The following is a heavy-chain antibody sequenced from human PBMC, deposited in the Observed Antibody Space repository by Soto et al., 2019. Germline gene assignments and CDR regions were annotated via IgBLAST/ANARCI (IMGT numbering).Heavy chain of an antibody. CDR2: ISSSSSTI. Sequence: PGGSLRLSCAASGFSFRNYWMHWVRQAPGEGLEWVSYISSSSSTIYYADSVKGRFTISRDNAKNSLYLQMNSLRDEDTAVYYCARPSSIAPIGGAYGMDVWGQGTTVTVSS. J-gene: IGHJ6*02. V-gene: IGHV3-48*02. CDR3: ARPSSIAPIGGAYGMDV. D-gene: IGHD6-6*01. CDR1: GFSFRNYW.